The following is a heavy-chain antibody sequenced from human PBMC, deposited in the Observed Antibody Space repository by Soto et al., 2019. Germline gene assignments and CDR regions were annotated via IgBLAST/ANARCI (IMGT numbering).Heavy chain of an antibody. D-gene: IGHD2-2*01. Sequence: EVQLFESGGGLVQPGGSLRLSCAASGFTFSSYAMSWFRQAPGKGLEWVSIISGSGGSTYYADSVKGRFTIARDNSKNTLYLQMNSLRAEDTAVYYCAKVICRDGVPAAPLDYWGQGTLVTVSS. V-gene: IGHV3-23*01. CDR1: GFTFSSYA. CDR2: ISGSGGST. J-gene: IGHJ4*02. CDR3: AKVICRDGVPAAPLDY.